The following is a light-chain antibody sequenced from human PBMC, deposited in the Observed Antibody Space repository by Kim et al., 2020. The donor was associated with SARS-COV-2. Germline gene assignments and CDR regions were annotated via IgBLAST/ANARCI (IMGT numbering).Light chain of an antibody. CDR3: QQSYSTPRT. J-gene: IGKJ2*01. V-gene: IGKV1-39*01. CDR2: AAS. CDR1: QSIISY. Sequence: SAAVGDRVTSTCRASQSIISYLNCYQQKPGKAPKLLIYAASSLQSGVPSRFSGSGSGTDFTLTISSLQPEDFATYYCQQSYSTPRTFGQGTKLEI.